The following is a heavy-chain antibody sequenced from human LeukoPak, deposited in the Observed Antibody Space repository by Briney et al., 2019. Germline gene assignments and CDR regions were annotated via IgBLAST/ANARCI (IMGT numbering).Heavy chain of an antibody. CDR2: IYTSGST. D-gene: IGHD2-2*01. Sequence: SETLSLTCTVSGGSISSYYWSWIRQPAGKGLEWIGRIYTSGSTNYNPSLKSRVTMPVDTSKNQFSLKLSSVTAADTAVYYCAGTLIGYCSSTSCFIDAFDIWGQGTMVTVSS. V-gene: IGHV4-4*07. CDR1: GGSISSYY. J-gene: IGHJ3*02. CDR3: AGTLIGYCSSTSCFIDAFDI.